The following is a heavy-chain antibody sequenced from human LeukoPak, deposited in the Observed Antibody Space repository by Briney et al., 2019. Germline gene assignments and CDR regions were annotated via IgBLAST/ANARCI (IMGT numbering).Heavy chain of an antibody. CDR2: INPNSGGT. D-gene: IGHD5-18*01. CDR3: ARLPGYSYGSDY. J-gene: IGHJ4*02. CDR1: GYTFTGYY. V-gene: IGHV1-2*02. Sequence: GASVKVSCKASGYTFTGYYMHWVRQAPGQGLEPMGWINPNSGGTNYAQKFQGRVTMTRDTSISTAYMELSRLRSDDTAVYYCARLPGYSYGSDYWGQGTLVTVSS.